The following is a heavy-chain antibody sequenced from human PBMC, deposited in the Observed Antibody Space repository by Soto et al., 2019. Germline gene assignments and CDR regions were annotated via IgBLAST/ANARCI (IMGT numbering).Heavy chain of an antibody. D-gene: IGHD3-10*01. J-gene: IGHJ5*02. CDR1: GGYFNDNY. CDR2: ISRSGTT. CDR3: ATSLWFGTQVEL. V-gene: IGHV4-34*01. Sequence: QVQLQQWGAGLLKPPETLSLSCAVYGGYFNDNYYTWFRQPPGKGLEWIGEISRSGTTKYIPSLKSRASISFDTSKTQVSLKVTSVTAADTAVYYCATSLWFGTQVELWGQGALVTVSS.